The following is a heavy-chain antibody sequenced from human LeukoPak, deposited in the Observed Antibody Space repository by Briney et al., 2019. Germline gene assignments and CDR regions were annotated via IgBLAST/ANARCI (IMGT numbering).Heavy chain of an antibody. Sequence: GASVKVSCKVSGYTLTELSMHWVRQAPGKGLEWMGGFDPEDGETIYAQKFQGRVTMTEDTSTDTAYMELSSLRSEDTAVYYCATYESFGTMVRGVNTWGQGTLVTVSS. D-gene: IGHD3-10*01. CDR2: FDPEDGET. V-gene: IGHV1-24*01. CDR3: ATYESFGTMVRGVNT. CDR1: GYTLTELS. J-gene: IGHJ5*02.